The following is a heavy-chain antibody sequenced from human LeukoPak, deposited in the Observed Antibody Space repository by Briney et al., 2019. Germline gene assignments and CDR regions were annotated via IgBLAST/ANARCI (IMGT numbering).Heavy chain of an antibody. Sequence: GGSLRLSCAASGFTFSSYWMSWVRPAPGKGLEWVANIKQDGSEKYYVDSVKGRFTISRDNAKNSLYLQMNSLRAEDTAVYYCARPSMVYAASRGWFDHWGQGTLVTVSS. J-gene: IGHJ5*02. V-gene: IGHV3-7*01. CDR1: GFTFSSYW. CDR3: ARPSMVYAASRGWFDH. D-gene: IGHD2-8*01. CDR2: IKQDGSEK.